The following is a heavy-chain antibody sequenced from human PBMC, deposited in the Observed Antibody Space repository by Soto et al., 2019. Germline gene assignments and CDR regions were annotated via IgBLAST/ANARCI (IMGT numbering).Heavy chain of an antibody. D-gene: IGHD2-21*01. J-gene: IGHJ5*02. V-gene: IGHV1-3*01. CDR2: INAGSGRT. Sequence: QVQLVQSGAEVKKPGASVKVSCKASGYTFTTYSMHWMRQAPGQRLEWMGWINAGSGRTKYSQKFWGRVTFTSDTSASTASMELSSLRDEDTAVDDCAPWVNPGWFDPWGQGTLVTVSS. CDR3: APWVNPGWFDP. CDR1: GYTFTTYS.